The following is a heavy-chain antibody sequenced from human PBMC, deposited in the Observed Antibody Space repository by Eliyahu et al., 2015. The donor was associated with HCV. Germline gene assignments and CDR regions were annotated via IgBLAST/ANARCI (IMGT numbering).Heavy chain of an antibody. CDR2: ISSYNGDT. V-gene: IGHV1-18*01. D-gene: IGHD5-18*01. CDR3: ARLVTGDAFDV. Sequence: QVHLVQSGAEVKKPGASXRVSCEASGYTYRNYGIXWVRQAPGEGLEWLGWISSYNGDTKYAPKMQGRITMTTDTSTTTAYMEVWSLRSDDTAMYYCARLVTGDAFDVWGQGTLVTVSS. J-gene: IGHJ3*01. CDR1: GYTYRNYG.